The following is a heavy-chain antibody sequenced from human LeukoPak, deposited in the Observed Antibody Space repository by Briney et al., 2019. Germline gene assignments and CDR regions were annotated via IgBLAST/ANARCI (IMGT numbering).Heavy chain of an antibody. CDR2: IHCSGHT. D-gene: IGHD1-26*01. Sequence: SETLSLTCTVSGGSISTDYWSWIRQPPGKGLEYIAFIHCSGHTNYNPSLKSRVTISIDTSKNQLSLKLSSVTATDTAVYYCARLGKEVTYRAYYLDYWGQGTLVTVSS. V-gene: IGHV4-59*08. CDR3: ARLGKEVTYRAYYLDY. J-gene: IGHJ4*02. CDR1: GGSISTDY.